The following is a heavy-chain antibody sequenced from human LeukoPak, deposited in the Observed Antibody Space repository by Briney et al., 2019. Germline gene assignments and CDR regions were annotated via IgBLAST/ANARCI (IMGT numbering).Heavy chain of an antibody. D-gene: IGHD2-15*01. V-gene: IGHV3-21*01. Sequence: GGSLRLSCAASGFTFSSYSMNWVRQAPGKGLEWVSSISSSSSYIYYADSVKGRFTISRDNAKNSLYLQMNSPRAEDTAVYYCARDLARIVVVVAATADAFDIWGQGTMVTVSS. CDR1: GFTFSSYS. J-gene: IGHJ3*02. CDR3: ARDLARIVVVVAATADAFDI. CDR2: ISSSSSYI.